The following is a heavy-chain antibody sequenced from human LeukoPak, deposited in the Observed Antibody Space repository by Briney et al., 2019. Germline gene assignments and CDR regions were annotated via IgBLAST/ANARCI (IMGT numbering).Heavy chain of an antibody. CDR2: ISSSSNYI. J-gene: IGHJ4*02. D-gene: IGHD1-26*01. CDR1: GFSFSSYD. Sequence: WGSLCLTCAVSGFSFSSYDLNWVRQAPGKGLEWVSSISSSSNYIHYADSVKGRLTISRDNTNNSLYLQMNSLRAEDTAVYFCARGTRGAHHYWGQGTLVTVSA. V-gene: IGHV3-21*01. CDR3: ARGTRGAHHY.